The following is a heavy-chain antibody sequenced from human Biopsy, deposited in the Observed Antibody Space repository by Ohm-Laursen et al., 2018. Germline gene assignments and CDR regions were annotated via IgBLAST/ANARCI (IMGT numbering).Heavy chain of an antibody. Sequence: AASVKVSCNASGYTFTGYHVHWVRQAPGQGLEWMGWINAKTGDTNYAQKFQGRVTMTRDTSISTAYVDLSSLRSDDTAVYYCTGGGYYYDSLAYYYWFDPWGQGTLVTVSS. V-gene: IGHV1-2*02. J-gene: IGHJ5*02. CDR2: INAKTGDT. CDR1: GYTFTGYH. D-gene: IGHD3-22*01. CDR3: TGGGYYYDSLAYYYWFDP.